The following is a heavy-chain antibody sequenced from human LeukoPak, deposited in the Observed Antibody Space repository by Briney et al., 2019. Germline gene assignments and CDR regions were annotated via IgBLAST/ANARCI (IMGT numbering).Heavy chain of an antibody. J-gene: IGHJ4*02. D-gene: IGHD2-2*01. Sequence: SETLSLTCTVSGGSISSSSYYWGWIRQPPGKGLEWIGSIYYSGSTYYNPSLKSRVTISVDTSKNQFSLKLSSVTAADTAVYYCATASRSTSCYRHWGQGTLVTVSS. CDR2: IYYSGST. V-gene: IGHV4-39*01. CDR3: ATASRSTSCYRH. CDR1: GGSISSSSYY.